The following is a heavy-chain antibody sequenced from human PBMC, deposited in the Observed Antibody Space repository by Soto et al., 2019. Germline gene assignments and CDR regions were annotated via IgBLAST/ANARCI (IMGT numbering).Heavy chain of an antibody. CDR3: ARSQRYYGSSGKNINWCDP. V-gene: IGHV4-30-2*01. CDR2: MYHSGST. J-gene: IGHJ5*02. Sequence: SETLSLTCTVSGGSISSGGYSWSWIRQPPGKGLEGIGYMYHSGSTYYNPSLKSRVTISIDTAKDQFSLKLSSVTAADTAVYYCARSQRYYGSSGKNINWCDPWGQGTLVTVSS. D-gene: IGHD3-22*01. CDR1: GGSISSGGYS.